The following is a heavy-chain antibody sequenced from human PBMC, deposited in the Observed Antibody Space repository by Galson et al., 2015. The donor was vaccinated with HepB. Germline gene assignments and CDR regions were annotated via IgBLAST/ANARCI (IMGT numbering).Heavy chain of an antibody. CDR2: ISSSSTYI. J-gene: IGHJ5*01. CDR3: ARVTETYNDFSWFDS. Sequence: SLRLSCAASGFTFSPYTMNWVRQAPGKGLEWVSCISSSSTYIYYADSVKGRFTISRDNDKNSLFLQMNSLGAEDTAVYYCARVTETYNDFSWFDSWGQGTLVTVSS. V-gene: IGHV3-21*01. D-gene: IGHD3-3*01. CDR1: GFTFSPYT.